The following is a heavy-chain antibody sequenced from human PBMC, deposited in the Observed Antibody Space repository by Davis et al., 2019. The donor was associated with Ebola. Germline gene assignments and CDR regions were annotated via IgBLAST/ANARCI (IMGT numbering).Heavy chain of an antibody. J-gene: IGHJ4*02. D-gene: IGHD2-8*01. CDR2: INHSGST. Sequence: SETLSLTCTVSGGSISSSAYYWSWIRQPPGKGLEWIGEINHSGSTNYSPSLKSRVTISVDTSKNQFSLKLSSVTAADTAVYYCARGIYCTSGVCSPPYFDYWGQGTLVTVSS. CDR1: GGSISSSAYY. V-gene: IGHV4-39*07. CDR3: ARGIYCTSGVCSPPYFDY.